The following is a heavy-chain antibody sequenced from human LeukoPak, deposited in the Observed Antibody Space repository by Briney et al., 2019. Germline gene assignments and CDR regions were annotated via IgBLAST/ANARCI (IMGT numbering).Heavy chain of an antibody. CDR1: GGSISSYY. CDR3: AGDRDYGDFNWFDP. Sequence: SETLSLTCTVSGGSISSYYWSWIRQPPGKGLEWIGYIYYSGSTNYNPSLKSRVTISVDTSKNQFSLKLSSVTAADTAVYYCAGDRDYGDFNWFDPWGQGTLVTVSS. V-gene: IGHV4-59*01. J-gene: IGHJ5*02. CDR2: IYYSGST. D-gene: IGHD4-17*01.